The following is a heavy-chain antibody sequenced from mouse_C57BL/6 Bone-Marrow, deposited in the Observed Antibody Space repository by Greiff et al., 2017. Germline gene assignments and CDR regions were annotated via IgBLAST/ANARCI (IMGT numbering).Heavy chain of an antibody. Sequence: VQLQQPGAELVKPGASVKLSCKASGYTFTSYWMPWVKQRPGQGLEWIGMIHPNSGSTNYNEKFKSKATLTVDQSSSTAYMQLSSLTSEDSAVYYCARSGYDYDGLDYWGQGTTLTVSS. D-gene: IGHD2-4*01. CDR2: IHPNSGST. CDR1: GYTFTSYW. CDR3: ARSGYDYDGLDY. J-gene: IGHJ2*01. V-gene: IGHV1-64*01.